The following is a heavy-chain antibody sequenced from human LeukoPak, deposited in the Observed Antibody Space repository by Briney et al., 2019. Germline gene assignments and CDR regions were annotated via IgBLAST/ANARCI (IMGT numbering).Heavy chain of an antibody. D-gene: IGHD2-21*02. Sequence: GESLKISCTGSGFRFTSYWIAWVRQMPGNGLEWMGIIYLGDSKTRYSPSFQGQVTISADRASRIAFLQWSSLKASDSARYFCVRGGGGDPLDYWGQGTLVTVSS. V-gene: IGHV5-51*01. CDR1: GFRFTSYW. CDR3: VRGGGGDPLDY. CDR2: IYLGDSKT. J-gene: IGHJ4*02.